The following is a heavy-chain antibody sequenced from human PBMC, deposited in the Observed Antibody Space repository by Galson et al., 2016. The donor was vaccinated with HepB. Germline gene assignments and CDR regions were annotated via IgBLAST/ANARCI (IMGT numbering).Heavy chain of an antibody. J-gene: IGHJ5*02. CDR1: GFSVSNNY. CDR3: TRVLQWFGERWFDP. V-gene: IGHV3-53*01. Sequence: SLRLSCAFSGFSVSNNYMSWVRQAPGNELDWVSVMYSGGGTSYAASVKGRFTISSDNSKNTLYLQMNSLRAEDTALYYCTRVLQWFGERWFDPWGQGTLVTVSS. D-gene: IGHD3-10*01. CDR2: MYSGGGT.